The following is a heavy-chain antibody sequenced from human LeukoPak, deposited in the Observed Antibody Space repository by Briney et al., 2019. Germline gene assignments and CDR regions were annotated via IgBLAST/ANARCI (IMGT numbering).Heavy chain of an antibody. D-gene: IGHD6-13*01. CDR1: GFTFSSYG. CDR2: IWYDGSNK. V-gene: IGHV3-33*01. J-gene: IGHJ1*01. CDR3: ARDPTGEAVGYFQH. Sequence: GGSLRLSCAASGFTFSSYGMHWVRQAPGKGLEWVAVIWYDGSNKYYADSVKGRFTISRDNSKNTLYLQMNSLRAEDTAVYYCARDPTGEAVGYFQHWGQGTLVTVSS.